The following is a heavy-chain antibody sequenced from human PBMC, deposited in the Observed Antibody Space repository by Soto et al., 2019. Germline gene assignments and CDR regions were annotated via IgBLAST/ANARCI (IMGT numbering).Heavy chain of an antibody. Sequence: SVKVSCKASGGTFSSYAISWVRQAPGQGLEWMGGIIPIFGTANYAQKFQGRVTITADESTSTAYMELSSLRSEDTAVYYCARDRGYCSSTSCYGYYGMDVWGQGTTVTVSS. CDR1: GGTFSSYA. J-gene: IGHJ6*02. CDR3: ARDRGYCSSTSCYGYYGMDV. V-gene: IGHV1-69*13. CDR2: IIPIFGTA. D-gene: IGHD2-2*01.